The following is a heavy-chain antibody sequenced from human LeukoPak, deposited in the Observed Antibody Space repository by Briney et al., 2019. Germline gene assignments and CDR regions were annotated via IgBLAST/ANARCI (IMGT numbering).Heavy chain of an antibody. D-gene: IGHD3-22*01. CDR2: IYYNGST. J-gene: IGHJ3*02. CDR1: GGSISSGGYY. V-gene: IGHV4-31*03. CDR3: ARDGDLTYYYDSSGLGAFDI. Sequence: SQTLSLTCTVSGGSISSGGYYWSWIRQHPGKGLEWIGYIYYNGSTYYNPSLKSRVTISVDTSKNQFSLKLSSVTAADTAVYYCARDGDLTYYYDSSGLGAFDIWGQGTMVTVSS.